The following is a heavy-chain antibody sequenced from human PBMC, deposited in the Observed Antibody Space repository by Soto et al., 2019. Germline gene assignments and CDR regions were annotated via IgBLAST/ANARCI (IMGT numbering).Heavy chain of an antibody. D-gene: IGHD6-13*01. CDR3: ARLSPGEQLVPRYFDY. Sequence: GGSLRLSCAASGFTVSSNYMSWVRQAPGKGLEWVSVIYSGGSTYYADSVKGRFTISRDNSKNTLYLQMNSLRAEDTAVYYCARLSPGEQLVPRYFDYWGQGTLVTVSS. J-gene: IGHJ4*02. CDR1: GFTVSSNY. V-gene: IGHV3-53*01. CDR2: IYSGGST.